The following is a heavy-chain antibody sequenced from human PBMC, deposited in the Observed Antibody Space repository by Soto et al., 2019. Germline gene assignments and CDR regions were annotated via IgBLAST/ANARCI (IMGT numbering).Heavy chain of an antibody. J-gene: IGHJ5*02. CDR2: ISAYNGNT. D-gene: IGHD3-3*01. Sequence: ASVKVSCKASGYTFTSYGISWVRQAPGQGLEWMGWISAYNGNTNYAQKLQGKVTMTTYTSTSTAYMELRSLISDDTAVSYGAASGRYSYTWFEPRCKCTMGTVAS. CDR1: GYTFTSYG. V-gene: IGHV1-18*04. CDR3: AASGRYSYTWFEP.